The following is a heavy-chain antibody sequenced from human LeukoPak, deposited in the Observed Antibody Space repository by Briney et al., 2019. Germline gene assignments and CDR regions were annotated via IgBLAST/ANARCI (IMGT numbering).Heavy chain of an antibody. D-gene: IGHD3-22*01. CDR2: INWNGGST. V-gene: IGHV3-20*04. Sequence: GGSLRLSCAASGFTFDDYSMTWVRQAPGKGLEWVSGINWNGGSTGYADSVKGRLTISRDNAKNSLYLQMNSLRAEDTALYYCARSRHSYDSSGFPHYWGQGALVTVSS. J-gene: IGHJ4*02. CDR1: GFTFDDYS. CDR3: ARSRHSYDSSGFPHY.